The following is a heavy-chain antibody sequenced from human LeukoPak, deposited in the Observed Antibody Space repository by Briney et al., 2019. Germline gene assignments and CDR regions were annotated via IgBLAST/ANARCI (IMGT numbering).Heavy chain of an antibody. Sequence: GGSLRLSCAASGFIVSSNHMSWVRQTPYKGLEWVSVMYDGGEIYYADSVKGRFTTSRDNSKNTVDLQMNNLRADDTAMYYCARGGTMTRFSLFDNWGQGTLVFVPS. V-gene: IGHV3-53*01. J-gene: IGHJ4*02. D-gene: IGHD4-17*01. CDR2: MYDGGEI. CDR3: ARGGTMTRFSLFDN. CDR1: GFIVSSNH.